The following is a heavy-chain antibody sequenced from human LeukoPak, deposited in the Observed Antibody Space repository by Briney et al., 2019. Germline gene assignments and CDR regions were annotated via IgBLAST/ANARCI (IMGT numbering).Heavy chain of an antibody. J-gene: IGHJ4*02. CDR3: ARDVNYAFDY. CDR2: ISANSGNT. V-gene: IGHV1-18*01. CDR1: GYRFTRNG. D-gene: IGHD3-16*01. Sequence: ASVKVSCKPSGYRFTRNGVSWVRQATGQGLEWMAWISANSGNTNYAQNFQDRLTLTTDTSTSTAYMELRSLRSDDTAVYYCARDVNYAFDYWGQGTLVTVSS.